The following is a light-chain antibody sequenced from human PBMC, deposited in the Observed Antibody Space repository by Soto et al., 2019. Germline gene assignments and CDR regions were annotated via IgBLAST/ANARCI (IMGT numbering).Light chain of an antibody. CDR1: QSISSW. J-gene: IGKJ1*01. CDR3: QQYNSYWWT. Sequence: DIQMTQSPSTLSASVGDRVTITCRASQSISSWLAWYQQKPGKAPKVLIYKASSLESGVPPRFSGSGSGTEFTLTISSLQPDDFANYSCQQYNSYWWTFGQGTKGEIK. V-gene: IGKV1-5*03. CDR2: KAS.